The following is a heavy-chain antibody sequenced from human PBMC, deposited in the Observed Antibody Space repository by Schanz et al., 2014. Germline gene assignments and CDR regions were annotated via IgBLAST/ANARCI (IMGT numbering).Heavy chain of an antibody. D-gene: IGHD5-18*01. CDR2: MNPNSGTT. CDR1: GGTFSSDT. V-gene: IGHV1-8*01. Sequence: QVHLVQSGAEVKKPGSSVKVSCKASGGTFSSDTFSWVRQAPGQGLEWMGWMNPNSGTTGYAQKFQGRVTMTRNTSTSTAYMELRGLRSDDTALYYCTRGVDSYAMSAFDIWGQGTMVTVSS. J-gene: IGHJ3*02. CDR3: TRGVDSYAMSAFDI.